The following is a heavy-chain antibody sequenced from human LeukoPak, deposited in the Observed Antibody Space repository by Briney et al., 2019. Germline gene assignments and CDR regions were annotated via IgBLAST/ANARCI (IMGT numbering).Heavy chain of an antibody. CDR1: GFTVNNNY. J-gene: IGHJ4*02. CDR2: LYTGGNT. CDR3: ARDGDGYNFGSDY. D-gene: IGHD5-24*01. V-gene: IGHV3-66*01. Sequence: PGGSLRLSCAASGFTVNNNYMSWVRQAPGKGLEWVSILYTGGNTYYADSVKGRFTISRDNSKNTLYLEMNSLRAEDTAVYYCARDGDGYNFGSDYWGQGTLVTVSS.